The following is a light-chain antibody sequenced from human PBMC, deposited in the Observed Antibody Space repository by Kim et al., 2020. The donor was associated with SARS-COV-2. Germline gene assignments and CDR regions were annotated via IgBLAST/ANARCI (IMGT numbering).Light chain of an antibody. V-gene: IGLV6-57*03. CDR3: QSYDSSIVV. J-gene: IGLJ2*01. Sequence: GKTVPISGPHSSGSIASNYVQWYQQRPGSAPTTVIYEDNQRPSGVPDRFSGSIDSSSNSASLTISGLKTEDEADYYCQSYDSSIVVFGGGTQLTVL. CDR1: SGSIASNY. CDR2: EDN.